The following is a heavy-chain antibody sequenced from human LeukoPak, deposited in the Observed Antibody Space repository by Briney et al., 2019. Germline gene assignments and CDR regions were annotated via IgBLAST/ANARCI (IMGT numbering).Heavy chain of an antibody. J-gene: IGHJ3*02. Sequence: HSGGSLRLSCAASGFTFSSYWMSWVRQAPGKGLEWVANIKPDGSEKHYVDSVKGRLTIARDNAKNSLYLQMNSLRAEDTAVYYCARGDYYGSGGDYHDAFDIWGQGTMVTVSP. V-gene: IGHV3-7*03. CDR2: IKPDGSEK. D-gene: IGHD3-10*01. CDR1: GFTFSSYW. CDR3: ARGDYYGSGGDYHDAFDI.